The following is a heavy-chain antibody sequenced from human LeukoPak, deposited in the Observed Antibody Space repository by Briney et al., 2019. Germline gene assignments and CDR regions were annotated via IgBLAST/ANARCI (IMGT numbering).Heavy chain of an antibody. CDR3: ARDVDRFLFDP. D-gene: IGHD2-21*01. V-gene: IGHV3-30-3*01. Sequence: GGSLRLSCAASGFTFSSYAMHWVRRAPGKGLEWVAVISYDGSNKYYADSVKGRFTISRDNSKNTLYLQMNSLRAEDTAVYYCARDVDRFLFDPWGQGTLVTVSS. CDR1: GFTFSSYA. CDR2: ISYDGSNK. J-gene: IGHJ5*02.